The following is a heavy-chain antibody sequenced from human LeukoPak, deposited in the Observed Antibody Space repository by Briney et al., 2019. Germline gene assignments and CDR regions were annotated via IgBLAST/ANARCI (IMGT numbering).Heavy chain of an antibody. CDR1: GFTFSSYS. V-gene: IGHV3-21*04. D-gene: IGHD3-16*02. CDR3: ARYRVAFDI. Sequence: GGSLRLSCAASGFTFSSYSMNWVRQAPGKGLEWVSSISSSSSYIHYADSVKGRFTISRDNAKNSLYLQMNSLRAEDTAVYYCARYRVAFDIWGQGTMVTVSS. CDR2: ISSSSSYI. J-gene: IGHJ3*02.